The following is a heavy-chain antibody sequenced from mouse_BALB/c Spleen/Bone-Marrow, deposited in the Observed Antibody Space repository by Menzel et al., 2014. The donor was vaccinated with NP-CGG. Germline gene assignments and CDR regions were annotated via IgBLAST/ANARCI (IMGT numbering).Heavy chain of an antibody. CDR1: GFTFSSFG. J-gene: IGHJ4*01. CDR3: ARGAYYYGSSYDAMDY. V-gene: IGHV5-17*02. CDR2: ISSGSSTI. Sequence: EVHLVESGGGLVQPGGSRKLSCAASGFTFSSFGMHWVRQAPEKGLEWVAYISSGSSTIYYADTVKGRFTISRDNPKNTLFLQMTSLRSEDTAMYYRARGAYYYGSSYDAMDYWGQGTSVTVSS. D-gene: IGHD1-1*01.